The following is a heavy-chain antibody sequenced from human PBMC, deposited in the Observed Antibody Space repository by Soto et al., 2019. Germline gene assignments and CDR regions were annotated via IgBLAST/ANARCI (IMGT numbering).Heavy chain of an antibody. CDR2: IYYSGST. CDR1: GGSISSYY. V-gene: IGHV4-59*01. J-gene: IGHJ5*02. D-gene: IGHD5-12*01. Sequence: SETLSLTCTVSGGSISSYYWSWIRQPPGKGLEWIGYIYYSGSTNYNPSLKSRVTISVDTSKNQFSLKLSSVTAADTAVYYCARLINSGYGLGFDPWGQGTLVTVSS. CDR3: ARLINSGYGLGFDP.